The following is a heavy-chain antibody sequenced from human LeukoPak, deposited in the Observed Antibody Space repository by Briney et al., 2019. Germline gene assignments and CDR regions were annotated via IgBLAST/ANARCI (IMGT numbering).Heavy chain of an antibody. CDR2: ISGSGGST. CDR1: GFTFSSYA. V-gene: IGHV3-23*01. CDR3: ARGGYSYGSDY. D-gene: IGHD5-18*01. Sequence: PGGSLRLSCAASGFTFSSYAMSWVRQAPGKGLEWVSIISGSGGSTSYADSVKGRFTISRDNSKNTLFLHMNSLRAEDTAVYYCARGGYSYGSDYWGQGTLVTVSS. J-gene: IGHJ4*02.